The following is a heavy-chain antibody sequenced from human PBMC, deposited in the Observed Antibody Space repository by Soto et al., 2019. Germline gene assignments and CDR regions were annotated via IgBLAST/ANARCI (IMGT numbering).Heavy chain of an antibody. D-gene: IGHD1-26*01. V-gene: IGHV3-23*01. Sequence: EVQLLDSGGNLGQPGGSLRLSCAASGFTFENFAMNWVRQAPGKGLEWLSTISARGGSKNYADSVKGRFIISRDNSKDSLYLQILSLRAEDAAVYYCAKGSGSTLGAAFFDFWGQGTLVTVSS. CDR3: AKGSGSTLGAAFFDF. CDR1: GFTFENFA. J-gene: IGHJ4*02. CDR2: ISARGGSK.